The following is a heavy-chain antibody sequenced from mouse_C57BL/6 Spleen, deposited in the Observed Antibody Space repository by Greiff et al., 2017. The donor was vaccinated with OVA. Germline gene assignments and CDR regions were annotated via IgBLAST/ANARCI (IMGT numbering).Heavy chain of an antibody. CDR2: IWSGGST. Sequence: QVQLQQSGPGLVQPSQSLSITCTVSGFSLTSYGVHWVLPSPVKVLDWLGVIWSGGSTDYNAAFISRLSISKDNSKSQVFFKMNSLQADDTAIYYCARNGGNYEWMDYWGQGTSVTVSS. CDR1: GFSLTSYG. D-gene: IGHD2-1*01. CDR3: ARNGGNYEWMDY. V-gene: IGHV2-2*01. J-gene: IGHJ4*01.